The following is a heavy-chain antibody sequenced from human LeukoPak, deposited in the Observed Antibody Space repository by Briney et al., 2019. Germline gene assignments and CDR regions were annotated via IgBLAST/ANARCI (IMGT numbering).Heavy chain of an antibody. CDR3: VPQQLGLYNWFDP. CDR1: GYTFTNYA. D-gene: IGHD6-13*01. Sequence: GASVKVSCKASGYTFTNYAMRWVRQAPGQRLEWMGWINAGNGNTKYSQKFQGRVTITRDTSASTAYMELSSLRSEDTAVYYCVPQQLGLYNWFDPWGQGTLVTVSS. J-gene: IGHJ5*02. V-gene: IGHV1-3*01. CDR2: INAGNGNT.